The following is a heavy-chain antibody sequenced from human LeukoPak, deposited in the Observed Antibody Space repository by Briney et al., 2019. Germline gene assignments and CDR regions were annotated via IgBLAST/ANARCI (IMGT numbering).Heavy chain of an antibody. J-gene: IGHJ3*02. CDR3: ARGGHDSAGTFDI. Sequence: GASVKVSCKASGYTFTSYGISWVRQAPGQGLEWMGWISAYNGNTNYAQKFQGRVTITTDESTSTAYMELSSLRSEDTAVYYCARGGHDSAGTFDIWGQGTMVTVSS. V-gene: IGHV1-18*01. CDR2: ISAYNGNT. D-gene: IGHD2-15*01. CDR1: GYTFTSYG.